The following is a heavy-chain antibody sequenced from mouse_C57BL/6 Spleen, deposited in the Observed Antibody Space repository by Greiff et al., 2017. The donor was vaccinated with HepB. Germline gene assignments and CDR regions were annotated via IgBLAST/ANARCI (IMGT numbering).Heavy chain of an antibody. CDR1: GYTFTSYD. CDR2: IYPRDGST. D-gene: IGHD1-1*01. CDR3: ARYLFITTVVATGYYAMDY. V-gene: IGHV1-85*01. J-gene: IGHJ4*01. Sequence: VQLQQSGPELVKPGASVKLSCKASGYTFTSYDINWVKQRPGQGLEWIGWIYPRDGSTKYNEKFKGKATLTVDTSSSTAYMELHSLTSEDSAVYFCARYLFITTVVATGYYAMDYWGQGTSVTVSS.